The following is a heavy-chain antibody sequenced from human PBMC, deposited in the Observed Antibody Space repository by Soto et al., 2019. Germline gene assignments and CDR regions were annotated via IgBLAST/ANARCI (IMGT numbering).Heavy chain of an antibody. V-gene: IGHV1-2*04. CDR3: ARGDIVVVVAATPGYYYGMDV. D-gene: IGHD2-15*01. J-gene: IGHJ6*02. CDR1: GYTCTGYY. CDR2: INPNSGGT. Sequence: ASVKVSCKASGYTCTGYYMHWVRQAPGQGLEWMGWINPNSGGTNYAQKFQGWVTMTRDTSISTAYMELSRLRSDDTAVYYCARGDIVVVVAATPGYYYGMDVWGQGTTVTVSS.